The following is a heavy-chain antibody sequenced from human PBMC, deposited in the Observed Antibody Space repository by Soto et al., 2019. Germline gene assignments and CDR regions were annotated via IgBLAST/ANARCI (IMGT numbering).Heavy chain of an antibody. D-gene: IGHD3-22*01. Sequence: ASVKVSCKVSGYTLTELSMHWVRQAPGKGLEWMGGFDPEDGETIYAQKFQGRVTMTEDTSTDTAYMELSSLRSEDTAVYYCATDNDSSGYYYNRYWGQGTLVTVSS. CDR2: FDPEDGET. V-gene: IGHV1-24*01. J-gene: IGHJ4*02. CDR1: GYTLTELS. CDR3: ATDNDSSGYYYNRY.